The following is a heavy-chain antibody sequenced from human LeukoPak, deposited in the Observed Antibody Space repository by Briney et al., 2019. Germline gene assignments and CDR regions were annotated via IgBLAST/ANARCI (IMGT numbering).Heavy chain of an antibody. J-gene: IGHJ4*02. D-gene: IGHD1-26*01. CDR1: GFTFSDFA. Sequence: GGSLRLSCAASGFTFSDFAMNWVRQAPGQGLEWVSVITASAGTDYANSVKGRFTISRDNSKNTLYLQMNSLRAEDTAVYYCARDHEWGRAYFDYWGQGTLVTVSS. CDR3: ARDHEWGRAYFDY. V-gene: IGHV3-23*01. CDR2: ITASAGT.